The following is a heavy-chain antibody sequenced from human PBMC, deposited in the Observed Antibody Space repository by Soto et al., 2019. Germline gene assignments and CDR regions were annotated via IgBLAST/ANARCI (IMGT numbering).Heavy chain of an antibody. CDR3: ARERPDGARLDP. J-gene: IGHJ5*02. V-gene: IGHV4-39*07. CDR2: IYYSGST. D-gene: IGHD6-6*01. CDR1: GDSISRSSYY. Sequence: SQTRSLNCTVSGDSISRSSYYWGWIRQPPGKGLEWIGSIYYSGSTYYNPSLKSRVTISVDTSKNQFSLKLSSVTAADTAAYYCARERPDGARLDPWGQGTLVTVSS.